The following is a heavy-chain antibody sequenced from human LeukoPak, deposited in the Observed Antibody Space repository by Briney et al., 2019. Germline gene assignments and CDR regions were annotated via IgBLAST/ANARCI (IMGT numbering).Heavy chain of an antibody. CDR3: ARLVLSYGNAFDH. Sequence: PSETLSLTCTVSGGSISSGTYYWTWIRQPAGKGLEWIGRFYTSGSTNYNPSLKSRVTISLDTSKNHFSLRLSSVTAADTAVYYCARLVLSYGNAFDHWGQGTLVTVSS. CDR1: GGSISSGTYY. D-gene: IGHD3-16*01. J-gene: IGHJ4*02. CDR2: FYTSGST. V-gene: IGHV4-61*02.